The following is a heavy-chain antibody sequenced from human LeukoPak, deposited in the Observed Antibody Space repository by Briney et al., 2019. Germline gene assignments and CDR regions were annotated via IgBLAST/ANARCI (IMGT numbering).Heavy chain of an antibody. Sequence: PGGSLRLSCAAPGFTFDDYAMHWVRQAPGKGLEWVSGISWNSGSIGYADSVKGRFTISRDNAKNSLYLQMNSLRAEDMALYYCAKDKDGTGNYYMDVWGKGTTVTVSS. J-gene: IGHJ6*03. CDR1: GFTFDDYA. V-gene: IGHV3-9*03. D-gene: IGHD1-26*01. CDR3: AKDKDGTGNYYMDV. CDR2: ISWNSGSI.